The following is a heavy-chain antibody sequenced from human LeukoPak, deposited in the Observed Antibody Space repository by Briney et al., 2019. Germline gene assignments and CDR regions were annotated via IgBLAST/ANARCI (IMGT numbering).Heavy chain of an antibody. J-gene: IGHJ4*02. Sequence: GGSLRLSCAVSGFTFSAYCMKWVRQAPGKGLEWISYIGTSSTNIYYSDSVKGRFTISRDNARNSLYLQMNSLRAEDTAVYYCAREGDTTGVSGTEFDYWGQGALVTVSS. D-gene: IGHD1-1*01. CDR3: AREGDTTGVSGTEFDY. CDR1: GFTFSAYC. CDR2: IGTSSTNI. V-gene: IGHV3-48*01.